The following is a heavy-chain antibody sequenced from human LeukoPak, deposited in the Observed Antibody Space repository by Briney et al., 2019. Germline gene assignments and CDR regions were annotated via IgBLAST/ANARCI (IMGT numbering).Heavy chain of an antibody. J-gene: IGHJ4*02. D-gene: IGHD3-10*01. CDR3: ARMVRGGGFDY. CDR1: GGSFSGYY. Sequence: SETLSLTCAVYGGSFSGYYWSWNRPPPGKGPEWIGEINHSGSTNYNPSLKSRVTISVDPSKNQFSLKLSSVTAADTAVYYCARMVRGGGFDYGGQGTLVTVSS. V-gene: IGHV4-34*01. CDR2: INHSGST.